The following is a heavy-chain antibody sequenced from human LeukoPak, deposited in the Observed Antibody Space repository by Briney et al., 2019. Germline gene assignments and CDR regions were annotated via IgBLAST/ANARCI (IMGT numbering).Heavy chain of an antibody. J-gene: IGHJ4*02. CDR2: INQDGSEK. V-gene: IGHV3-7*03. CDR1: GFTFSRYW. D-gene: IGHD3-9*01. Sequence: GGSLRLSCAASGFTFSRYWMSWVRQAPGKGLEWVANINQDGSEKYYVDSVKGRFTICRDNAKNSLYLQMNSLRAEDTAVFYCAREGFYDILTASLDYWGQGTLVTVSS. CDR3: AREGFYDILTASLDY.